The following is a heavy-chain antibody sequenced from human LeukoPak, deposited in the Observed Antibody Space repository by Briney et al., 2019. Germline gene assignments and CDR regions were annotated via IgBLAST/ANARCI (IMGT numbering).Heavy chain of an antibody. Sequence: GGSLRLSCAASGFTFSSYNMNWVRQAPGKGLEWVSSITSSSSYIYYADSVKGRFTISRDNAKNSLYLQINSLRAEDTAVYYCARDPYSGGYGDYYYYYMDVWGKGTTVT. J-gene: IGHJ6*03. D-gene: IGHD1-26*01. CDR3: ARDPYSGGYGDYYYYYMDV. V-gene: IGHV3-21*01. CDR2: ITSSSSYI. CDR1: GFTFSSYN.